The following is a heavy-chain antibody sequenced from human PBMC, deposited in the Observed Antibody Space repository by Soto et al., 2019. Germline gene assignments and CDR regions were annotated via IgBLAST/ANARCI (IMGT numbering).Heavy chain of an antibody. Sequence: QVQMQESGPGLVKPSQTLSLTCSVSGASIRSGGYYWSWLRPSPGKGLEWIGHIYYTGSTFYSPSLKSRLTISLDTSKNQFSLDLRSVTAADTAMYYCARIEMASIKWGRGTLVTVAS. CDR1: GASIRSGGYY. CDR3: ARIEMASIK. CDR2: IYYTGST. J-gene: IGHJ4*02. V-gene: IGHV4-31*03.